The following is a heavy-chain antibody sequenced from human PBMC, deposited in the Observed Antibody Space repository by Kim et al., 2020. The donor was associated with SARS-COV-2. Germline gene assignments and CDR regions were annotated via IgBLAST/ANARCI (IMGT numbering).Heavy chain of an antibody. CDR2: IYYSGST. J-gene: IGHJ4*02. V-gene: IGHV4-59*08. D-gene: IGHD1-26*01. CDR3: ARQSSSGDFDY. Sequence: ETLSLTCTVSGGSISSYYWSWIRQPPGKGLEWIGYIYYSGSTNYNPSLKSRVTISVDTSKNQFSLKLSSVTAADTAVYYCARQSSSGDFDYWGQGTLVTVSS. CDR1: GGSISSYY.